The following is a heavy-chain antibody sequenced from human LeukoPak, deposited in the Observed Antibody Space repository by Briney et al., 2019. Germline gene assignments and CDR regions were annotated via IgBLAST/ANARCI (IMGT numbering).Heavy chain of an antibody. CDR1: GFTFRDYW. CDR2: INSDGSST. D-gene: IGHD2-15*01. Sequence: QPGGSLRLSCAASGFTFRDYWMHWVRQAPGKGLVWVSRINSDGSSTSYADSVKGRFTISRDNAKNTLYLQMNSLRAEDTAVYYCTRGYCSGGSCHIPFDYWGQGTLVAVSS. CDR3: TRGYCSGGSCHIPFDY. V-gene: IGHV3-74*01. J-gene: IGHJ4*02.